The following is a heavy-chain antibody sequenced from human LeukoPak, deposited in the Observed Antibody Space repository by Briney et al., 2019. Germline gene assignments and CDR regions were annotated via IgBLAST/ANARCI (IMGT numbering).Heavy chain of an antibody. CDR3: ARFVRSRGAFDI. D-gene: IGHD3-16*02. Sequence: ASVKVPCKASGYTFTSYYMHWVRQAPGQGLEWMGIINPSGGSTSYAQKFQGRVTMTRDTSTSTVYMELSSLRSEDTAVYYCARFVRSRGAFDIWGQGTMVTVSS. J-gene: IGHJ3*02. CDR1: GYTFTSYY. CDR2: INPSGGST. V-gene: IGHV1-46*01.